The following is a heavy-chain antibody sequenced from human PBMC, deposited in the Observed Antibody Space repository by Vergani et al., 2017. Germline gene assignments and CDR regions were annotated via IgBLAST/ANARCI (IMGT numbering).Heavy chain of an antibody. CDR2: MNPKSGNT. CDR1: GYNFTSFD. Sequence: QEQPVQSGAEVRKPGASVKVSCKASGYNFTSFDINWVRLATGQGLEWMGWMNPKSGNTAYAAKFQGRITMTRDSSTDTAYMEMKSLRSEDTAIYFCARGVLDSKYRHNWFGPWGQGTVVTVSS. D-gene: IGHD3/OR15-3a*01. CDR3: ARGVLDSKYRHNWFGP. J-gene: IGHJ5*02. V-gene: IGHV1-8*01.